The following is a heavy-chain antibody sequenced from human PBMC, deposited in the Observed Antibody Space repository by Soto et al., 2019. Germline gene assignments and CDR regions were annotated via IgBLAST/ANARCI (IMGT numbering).Heavy chain of an antibody. J-gene: IGHJ4*02. V-gene: IGHV3-11*06. CDR2: ISSDSVYT. D-gene: IGHD3-16*01. Sequence: GGSLRLSCEVSGYTITDHYMTWIRQVPGKGLEWVSYISSDSVYTNYADSVRGRFTISRDNAKNSLYLELSSLRAEGTAVYHCATNIRLDFWGQGTQVTVPQ. CDR3: ATNIRLDF. CDR1: GYTITDHY.